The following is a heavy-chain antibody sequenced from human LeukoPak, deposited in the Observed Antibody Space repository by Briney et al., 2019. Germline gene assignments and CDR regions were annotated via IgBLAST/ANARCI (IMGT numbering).Heavy chain of an antibody. CDR2: MNSNSXNT. CDR1: GYTFINHD. J-gene: IGHJ4*02. D-gene: IGHD4-23*01. V-gene: IGHV1-8*03. Sequence: GASVKVSCKGYGYTFINHDIDWVRQAAGQGLEWMGWMNSNSXNTGYAQKFQGRVTFTRDTSISTAYMELSSLRSEDTAVYYCARAHHYGGXSLVGYWGQGTLVTVSS. CDR3: ARAHHYGGXSLVGY.